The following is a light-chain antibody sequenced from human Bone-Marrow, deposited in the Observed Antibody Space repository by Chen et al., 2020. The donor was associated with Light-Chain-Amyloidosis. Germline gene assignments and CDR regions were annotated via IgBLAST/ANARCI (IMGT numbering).Light chain of an antibody. CDR3: QQYGNSPLA. CDR1: QTINSNY. J-gene: IGKJ4*01. V-gene: IGKV3-20*01. CDR2: GSS. Sequence: EIVLTQSPGTLSLSPGEGANLSCRASQTINSNYLTWYQQKFGQAPRLLLYGSSSRATGIPDMFTGSGSGTDFTLTINRLEPEDFAMYCCQQYGNSPLAFGGGTKVEIK.